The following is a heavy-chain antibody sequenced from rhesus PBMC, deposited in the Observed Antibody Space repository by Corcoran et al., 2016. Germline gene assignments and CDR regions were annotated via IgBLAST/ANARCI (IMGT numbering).Heavy chain of an antibody. J-gene: IGHJ4*01. V-gene: IGHV4-127*01. Sequence: QVQLQESGPGLVKPSETLSLTCAVSGYSISSGYGWSWIRQPPGKGLEWIGYIGGRSGSTNYNPSRKSRVTISKDPSKNPFSLKLSSVTAADTAVYYCAGRIVGATLDYWGQGVLVTVSS. D-gene: IGHD1-44*02. CDR2: IGGRSGST. CDR3: AGRIVGATLDY. CDR1: GYSISSGYG.